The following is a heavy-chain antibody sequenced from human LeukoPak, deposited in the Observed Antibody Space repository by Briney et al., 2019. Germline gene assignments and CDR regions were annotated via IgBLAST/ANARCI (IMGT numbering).Heavy chain of an antibody. J-gene: IGHJ4*02. V-gene: IGHV3-23*01. D-gene: IGHD4-17*01. CDR1: GFTFSSYA. CDR2: ISGSGGST. Sequence: GGSLRLSCAASGFTFSSYAMSWARQAPGKGLEWVSAISGSGGSTYYADSVKGRFTISRDNSKNTLYLQMNSLRAEDTAVYYCAKDLLLGTVTNRADYWGQGTLVTVSS. CDR3: AKDLLLGTVTNRADY.